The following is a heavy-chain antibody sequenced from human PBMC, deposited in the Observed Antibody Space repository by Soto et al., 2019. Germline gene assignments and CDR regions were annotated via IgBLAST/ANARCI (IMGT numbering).Heavy chain of an antibody. J-gene: IGHJ5*02. CDR2: ISASNGTT. D-gene: IGHD3-10*01. V-gene: IGHV1-18*01. CDR1: GYTFTSYG. CDR3: ARVMVRVPEYTHDHNWFDP. Sequence: QVQLVQSGAEVKKPGASVKVSCKASGYTFTSYGISWVRRPPGQGLEGMGGISASNGTTNYAQKLQGRVTRTTTAXXXXXXXXXXXXXXXXXXVXYCARVMVRVPEYTHDHNWFDPWGQGTLVTVSS.